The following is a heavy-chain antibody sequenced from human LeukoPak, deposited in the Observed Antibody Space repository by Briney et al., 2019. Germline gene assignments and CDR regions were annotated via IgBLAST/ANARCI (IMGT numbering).Heavy chain of an antibody. CDR1: GGTFSIYA. J-gene: IGHJ6*03. D-gene: IGHD3-10*01. Sequence: GSSVKVSCKASGGTFSIYAISWVRQAPGQGLEWMGRIIPILGIANYAQKFQGRVTITADKSTSTAYMELRSLRSDDTAVYYCARSGSGNYYYYMDVWGKGTTVTVSS. CDR2: IIPILGIA. CDR3: ARSGSGNYYYYMDV. V-gene: IGHV1-69*04.